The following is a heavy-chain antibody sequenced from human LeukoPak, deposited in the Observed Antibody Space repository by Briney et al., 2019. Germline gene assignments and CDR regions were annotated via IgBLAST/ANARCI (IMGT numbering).Heavy chain of an antibody. V-gene: IGHV3-48*04. CDR3: ARYEYNYGLDY. CDR1: GFTFSSYS. J-gene: IGHJ4*02. Sequence: GGSLRLSCAASGFTFSSYSMNWVRQAPGKGLEWVSYISSSSSTIYYADSVKGRFTISRDNAKNSLFLQMNSLRAEDTAVYYCARYEYNYGLDYWGQGTLVTVSS. CDR2: ISSSSSTI. D-gene: IGHD5-18*01.